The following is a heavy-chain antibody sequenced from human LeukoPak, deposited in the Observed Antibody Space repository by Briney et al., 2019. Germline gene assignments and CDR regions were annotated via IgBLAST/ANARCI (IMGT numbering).Heavy chain of an antibody. D-gene: IGHD3/OR15-3a*01. CDR2: ISYDGSNK. V-gene: IGHV3-30*18. Sequence: PGGSLRLSCAASGFTFSSYGMHWVRQAPGKGLEWVAVISYDGSNKYYADSVKGRFTISRDNSENTLYLQMNSLRAEDTAVYYCAKDRAAGYYTEFQHWGQGTLVTVSS. CDR1: GFTFSSYG. CDR3: AKDRAAGYYTEFQH. J-gene: IGHJ1*01.